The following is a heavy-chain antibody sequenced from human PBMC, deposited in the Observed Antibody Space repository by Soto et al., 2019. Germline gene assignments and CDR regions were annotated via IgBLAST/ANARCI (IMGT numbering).Heavy chain of an antibody. CDR3: ARMDSGTYSFDY. CDR1: GFSLSTSGMC. Sequence: ASGPTLVNPTQTLTLTCTFSGFSLSTSGMCVSWIRQPPGKALEWLALIDWDDEKYYRTSLKTRLTISKDTSKNQVALTMTNMDPADTASYYCARMDSGTYSFDYWGRGTLVTVSS. V-gene: IGHV2-70*01. J-gene: IGHJ4*02. D-gene: IGHD1-26*01. CDR2: IDWDDEK.